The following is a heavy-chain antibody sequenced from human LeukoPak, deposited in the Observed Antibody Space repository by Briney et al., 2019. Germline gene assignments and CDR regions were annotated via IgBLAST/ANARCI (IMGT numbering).Heavy chain of an antibody. V-gene: IGHV3-20*04. J-gene: IGHJ6*03. Sequence: PGGSLRLSCVASGFTFDDYGMSWVRQAPGKGLEWVSGINWNGGSTGYADSVKGRFTISRDNAKNSLYLQMNSLRAEDTALYYCARGGITIFGVVSYMDVWGKGTTVTVSS. CDR2: INWNGGST. CDR1: GFTFDDYG. CDR3: ARGGITIFGVVSYMDV. D-gene: IGHD3-3*01.